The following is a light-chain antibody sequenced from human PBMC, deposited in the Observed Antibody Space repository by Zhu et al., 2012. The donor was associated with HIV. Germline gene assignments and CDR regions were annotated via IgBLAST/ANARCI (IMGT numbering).Light chain of an antibody. Sequence: IVLTQSPATLSLSPGERATVSCRASRSVSSFVAWYQQKPGQAPRLLIYDASKRATGIPARFSGSGFGTDFTLTISRLEPEDFAVYYCQQYSSSPSWTFGQGTKVEIK. CDR3: QQYSSSPSWT. CDR1: RSVSSF. V-gene: IGKV3-11*01. J-gene: IGKJ1*01. CDR2: DAS.